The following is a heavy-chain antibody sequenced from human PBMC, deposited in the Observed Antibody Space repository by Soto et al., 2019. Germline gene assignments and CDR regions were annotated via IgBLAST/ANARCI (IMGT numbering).Heavy chain of an antibody. CDR2: ISGSGAST. D-gene: IGHD6-19*01. J-gene: IGHJ3*02. CDR3: AKGCRSGFGAFDI. CDR1: RPTFSSYA. V-gene: IGHV3-23*01. Sequence: PGGSLRLSCAVSRPTFSSYAMSWVRQGPGKGLEWASAISGSGASTYYADSVKGRFTISRDNSKNTLYLQMNSLRAEDTAVYYCAKGCRSGFGAFDIWGQGTMVTVSS.